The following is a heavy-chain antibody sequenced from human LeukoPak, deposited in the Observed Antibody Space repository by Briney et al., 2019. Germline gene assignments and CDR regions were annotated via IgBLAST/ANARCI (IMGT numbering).Heavy chain of an antibody. CDR3: ARDSGSGSNDY. D-gene: IGHD1-26*01. CDR1: GYTFTSYG. CDR2: ISAGNGNT. Sequence: GASVKVSCKASGYTFTSYGISWVQQAPGQGLEWMGWISAGNGNTKYSQNFQGRVTFISNTSATTAFMELSSLRSEDAAVYYCARDSGSGSNDYWGQGTLVTVSS. J-gene: IGHJ4*02. V-gene: IGHV1-18*01.